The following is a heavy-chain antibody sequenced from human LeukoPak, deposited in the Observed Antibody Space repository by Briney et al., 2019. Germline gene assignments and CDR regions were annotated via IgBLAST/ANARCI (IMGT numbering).Heavy chain of an antibody. CDR1: GFTFHHYA. J-gene: IGHJ4*02. CDR3: AKDKAPLYSGYDWDFDF. CDR2: ISWNSASI. Sequence: GGSLGLSCAASGFTFHHYAIHWVRQVPGKGLEWVSGISWNSASIGYADSVKGRFTISRDNAKNSVYLQMNSLRAEDTALYYCAKDKAPLYSGYDWDFDFWGQGTLVTVSS. V-gene: IGHV3-9*01. D-gene: IGHD5-12*01.